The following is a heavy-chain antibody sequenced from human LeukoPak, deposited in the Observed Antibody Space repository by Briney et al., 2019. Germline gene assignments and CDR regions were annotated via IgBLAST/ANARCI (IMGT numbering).Heavy chain of an antibody. Sequence: GASVKVSCKASGYTFTGYYMHWVRQAPGQGLEWMGWINPNSGGTNYAQKFQGRVTMTRDTSISTAYMELSRLRSDDTAVYYCARDCTSCYYYYGMDVWGQGTTVTVSS. V-gene: IGHV1-2*02. J-gene: IGHJ6*02. CDR3: ARDCTSCYYYYGMDV. CDR2: INPNSGGT. CDR1: GYTFTGYY. D-gene: IGHD2-2*01.